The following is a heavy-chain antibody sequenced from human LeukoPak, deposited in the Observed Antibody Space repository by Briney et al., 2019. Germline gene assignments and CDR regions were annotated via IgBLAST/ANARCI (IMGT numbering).Heavy chain of an antibody. D-gene: IGHD6-13*01. Sequence: GGSLRLSCAASGFTFSSYEVNWVRQAPGKGLEWISYISTGGRTIYYADSVRGRFTISRDNAKNSLYLQMNSLRAEDTAVHFCARSGYYFDYWGQGTLVTVSS. J-gene: IGHJ4*02. CDR1: GFTFSSYE. CDR2: ISTGGRTI. CDR3: ARSGYYFDY. V-gene: IGHV3-48*03.